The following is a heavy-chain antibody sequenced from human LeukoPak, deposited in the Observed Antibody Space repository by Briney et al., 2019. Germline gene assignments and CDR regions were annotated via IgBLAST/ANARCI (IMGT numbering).Heavy chain of an antibody. CDR3: ARDLYNYYDSRCPGY. CDR1: GGSISSSSYY. D-gene: IGHD3-22*01. CDR2: IYYSGST. J-gene: IGHJ4*02. V-gene: IGHV4-39*02. Sequence: SETLSLTCTVSGGSISSSSYYWGWIRQPPGKGLEWIGSIYYSGSTYYNPSLKSRVTISVDTSKNQFSLKLSSVTAADTAVYYCARDLYNYYDSRCPGYWGQGTLVTVSS.